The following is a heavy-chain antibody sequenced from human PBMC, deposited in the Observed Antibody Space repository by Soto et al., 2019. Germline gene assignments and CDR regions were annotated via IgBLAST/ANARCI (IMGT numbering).Heavy chain of an antibody. CDR2: ISWNSGSI. V-gene: IGHV3-9*01. D-gene: IGHD1-26*01. CDR1: GFTFDDYA. Sequence: PGGSLRLSCAASGFTFDDYAMHWVRQAPGKGLEWVSGISWNSGSIGYADSVKGRFTISRDNAKNSLYLQMNSLRAEDTALYYCAKDMGGELLGSRFDYWGQGTLVTVSS. J-gene: IGHJ4*02. CDR3: AKDMGGELLGSRFDY.